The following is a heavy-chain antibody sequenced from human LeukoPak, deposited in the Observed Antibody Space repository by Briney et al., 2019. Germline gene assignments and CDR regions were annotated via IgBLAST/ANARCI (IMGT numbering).Heavy chain of an antibody. V-gene: IGHV5-51*01. Sequence: GESLTLFSLLSRSLPATGSTGGARQMPGKGLEWMGIIYPGDSDTRYSPSFQGQVTISVDNSMSTAYLQCRSLKASDTAVYYGARYDLVCRGWTGGILDCWGEGTLV. D-gene: IGHD3/OR15-3a*01. J-gene: IGHJ4*02. CDR2: IYPGDSDT. CDR3: ARYDLVCRGWTGGILDC. CDR1: SRSLPATG.